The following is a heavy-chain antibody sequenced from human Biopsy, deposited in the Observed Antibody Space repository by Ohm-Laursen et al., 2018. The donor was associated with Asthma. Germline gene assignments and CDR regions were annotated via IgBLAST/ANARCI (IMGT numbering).Heavy chain of an antibody. V-gene: IGHV3-23*01. J-gene: IGHJ4*02. CDR1: GFSFSEFV. CDR3: ARFKRGYSYGYAGVFDY. D-gene: IGHD5-18*01. CDR2: ISGSGGST. Sequence: SLRPSCAASGFSFSEFVMHWVRQAPGKGLEWVSAISGSGGSTYYADSVKGRFTISRDNSKNTLYLQMDSLRDEDTAVYYCARFKRGYSYGYAGVFDYWGQGTLVTVSS.